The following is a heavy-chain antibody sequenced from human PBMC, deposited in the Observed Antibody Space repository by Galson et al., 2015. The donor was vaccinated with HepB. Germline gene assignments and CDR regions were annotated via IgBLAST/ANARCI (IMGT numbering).Heavy chain of an antibody. CDR2: IFLNDEE. CDR3: ARADGSGLLF. CDR1: DLSLTNPRVG. Sequence: PALVKPTQTLTLTCSVPDLSLTNPRVGVSWIRQPPGKALERLGHIFLNDEESYSTSLTSRLTISKDPTKGQVVLTMTNVDAVDTATYFCARADGSGLLFWGQGTPATVSS. D-gene: IGHD3-10*01. J-gene: IGHJ4*02. V-gene: IGHV2-26*01.